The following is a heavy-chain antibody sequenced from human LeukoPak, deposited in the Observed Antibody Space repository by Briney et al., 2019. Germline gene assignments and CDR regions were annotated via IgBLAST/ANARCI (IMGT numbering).Heavy chain of an antibody. CDR2: INPSGGST. CDR1: GYTFTSYG. J-gene: IGHJ4*02. D-gene: IGHD3-22*01. Sequence: ASVKVSCKASGYTFTSYGINWVRQAPGQGLEWMGIINPSGGSTSYAQKFQGRVTMTRDMSTSTVYMELSSLRSEDTAVYYCAREQSKLYDSSGYPFDYWGQGTLVTVSS. CDR3: AREQSKLYDSSGYPFDY. V-gene: IGHV1-46*01.